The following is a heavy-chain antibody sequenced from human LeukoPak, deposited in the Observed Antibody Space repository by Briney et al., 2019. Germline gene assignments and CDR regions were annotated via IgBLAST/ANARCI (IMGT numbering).Heavy chain of an antibody. J-gene: IGHJ4*02. Sequence: PSETLSLTCTVSAYSISSGYYWGWIRQPPGKGLEWIGSIYHSGSTYYNPSLKSRLTISVDTSKNQFSLKLSSVTAADTAVYYCARQSSNLSDFWSGYYPVCDYWGQGTLVTVSS. D-gene: IGHD3-3*01. CDR1: AYSISSGYY. CDR3: ARQSSNLSDFWSGYYPVCDY. CDR2: IYHSGST. V-gene: IGHV4-38-2*02.